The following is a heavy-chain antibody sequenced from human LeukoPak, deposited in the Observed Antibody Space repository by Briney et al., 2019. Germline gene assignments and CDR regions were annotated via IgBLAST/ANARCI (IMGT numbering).Heavy chain of an antibody. CDR3: ARGPPLYDSSGYYLAY. CDR1: GGTFSSYA. V-gene: IGHV1-69*13. D-gene: IGHD3-22*01. J-gene: IGHJ4*02. Sequence: ASVKVSCKASGGTFSSYAISWVRQAPGQGLEWMGGIIPIFGTANYAQKFQGRATITADESTSTAYMELSSLRSEDTAVYYCARGPPLYDSSGYYLAYWGQGTLVTVSS. CDR2: IIPIFGTA.